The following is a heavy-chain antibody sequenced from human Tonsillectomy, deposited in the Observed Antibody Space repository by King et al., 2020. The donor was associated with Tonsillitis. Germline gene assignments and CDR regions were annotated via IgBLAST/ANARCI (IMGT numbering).Heavy chain of an antibody. CDR3: SRVRGNDWNLRDYSDS. CDR2: IRIRAYGATT. Sequence: DAQLVESGGGLVQPGRSLRLSCLASGFSFDDYAMTWFRQAPGKGLEWVGFIRIRAYGATTDYAASVRGRFIISRDDSKSSAYLQMNSPKTEDTAVYYCSRVRGNDWNLRDYSDSWGQGTLVIVSS. J-gene: IGHJ4*02. CDR1: GFSFDDYA. V-gene: IGHV3-49*03. D-gene: IGHD1-1*01.